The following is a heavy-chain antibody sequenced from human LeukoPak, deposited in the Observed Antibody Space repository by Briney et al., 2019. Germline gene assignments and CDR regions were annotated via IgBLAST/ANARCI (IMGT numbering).Heavy chain of an antibody. CDR2: ISSSSSYI. CDR3: ARDRREAMITFGGVMTAGWFDP. Sequence: PGGSLRLSCAASEFTFSTYSMNWVRQAPGKGLEWVASISSSSSYIYYADSVKGRFTISRDNAKNSLFLQMNSLRAEDTAVYYCARDRREAMITFGGVMTAGWFDPWGQGTLVTVSS. D-gene: IGHD3-16*01. V-gene: IGHV3-21*04. J-gene: IGHJ5*02. CDR1: EFTFSTYS.